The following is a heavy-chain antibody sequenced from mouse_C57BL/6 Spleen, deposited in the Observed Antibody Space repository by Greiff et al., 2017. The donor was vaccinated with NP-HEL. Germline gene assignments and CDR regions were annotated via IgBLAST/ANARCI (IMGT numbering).Heavy chain of an antibody. CDR2: ISDGGSYT. D-gene: IGHD1-1*01. V-gene: IGHV5-4*03. CDR1: GFTFSSYA. J-gene: IGHJ2*01. CDR3: ARYYGYYFDY. Sequence: EVKLMESGGGLVKPGGSLKLSCAASGFTFSSYAMSWVRQTPEKRLEWVATISDGGSYTYYPDNVKGRFTISRDNAKNNLYLQMSHLKSEDTAMYYCARYYGYYFDYWGQGTTLTVSS.